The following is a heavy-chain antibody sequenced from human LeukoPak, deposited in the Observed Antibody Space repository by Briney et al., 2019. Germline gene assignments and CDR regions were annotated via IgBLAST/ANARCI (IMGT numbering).Heavy chain of an antibody. CDR2: IYHSGST. V-gene: IGHV4-4*02. Sequence: SGTLSLTCAVSGGSISSSNWWSWVRQPPGKGLGWIGEIYHSGSTNYNPSLKSRVTISVDKSKNQFSLKLSSVTAADTAVYYCARQSSGYYDSSGYYYAYYFDYWGQGTLVTVSS. J-gene: IGHJ4*02. CDR3: ARQSSGYYDSSGYYYAYYFDY. D-gene: IGHD3-22*01. CDR1: GGSISSSNW.